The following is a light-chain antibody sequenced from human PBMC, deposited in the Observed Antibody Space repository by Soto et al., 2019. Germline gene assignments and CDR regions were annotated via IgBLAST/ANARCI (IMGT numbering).Light chain of an antibody. J-gene: IGLJ3*02. V-gene: IGLV2-14*01. CDR2: EVS. Sequence: QLVRIQPASVSGTTGQSMTVSCTGTSSDVVDYTSVSWYQHHPGEVPNLMIYEVSHRTSGVSDRFSGSKSGNTAPLTISGLQAGDEAIYYCSSYTSSNTRVFGGGTKVTVL. CDR3: SSYTSSNTRV. CDR1: SSDVVDYTS.